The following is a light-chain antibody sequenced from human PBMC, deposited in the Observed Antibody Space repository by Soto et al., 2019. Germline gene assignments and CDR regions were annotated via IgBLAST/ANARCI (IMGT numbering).Light chain of an antibody. CDR1: SSDVGGYNY. V-gene: IGLV2-14*01. CDR2: EVS. CDR3: SSYTSSSTLDSV. Sequence: QSVLTQPASVSGSPGQSIAISCTGTSSDVGGYNYVSWYQQHPGKAPKLMIYEVSNRPSGVSNRFSGSKSANTASLTISGLQAEDEADYYCSSYTSSSTLDSVFGTGTKVTVL. J-gene: IGLJ1*01.